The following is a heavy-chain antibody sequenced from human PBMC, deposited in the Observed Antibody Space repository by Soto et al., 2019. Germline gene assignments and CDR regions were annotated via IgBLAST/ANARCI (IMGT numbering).Heavy chain of an antibody. CDR2: ISYDGSNK. CDR1: GFTFSSYG. D-gene: IGHD4-4*01. CDR3: AKDQAQYDAFDI. J-gene: IGHJ3*02. V-gene: IGHV3-30*18. Sequence: GGSLRLSCAASGFTFSSYGMHWVRQAPGKGLEWVAVISYDGSNKYYADSVKGRFTISRDNSKNTLYLQMNSLRAEDTAVYYCAKDQAQYDAFDIWGQGTMVTVSS.